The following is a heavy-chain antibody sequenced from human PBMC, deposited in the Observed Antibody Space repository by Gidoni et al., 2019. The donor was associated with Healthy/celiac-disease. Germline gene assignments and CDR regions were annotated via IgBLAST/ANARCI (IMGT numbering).Heavy chain of an antibody. D-gene: IGHD4-17*01. V-gene: IGHV4-34*01. Sequence: QLQLQQWGAGLLKPSETLSLTCAVYGGSFSGYYWSWIRQPPGKGLEWIGEINHSGSTNYNPSLKSRVTISVDTSKNQFSLKLSSVTAADTAVYYCATYFHDYGGNLPDAFDIWGQGTMVTVSS. CDR2: INHSGST. CDR3: ATYFHDYGGNLPDAFDI. J-gene: IGHJ3*02. CDR1: GGSFSGYY.